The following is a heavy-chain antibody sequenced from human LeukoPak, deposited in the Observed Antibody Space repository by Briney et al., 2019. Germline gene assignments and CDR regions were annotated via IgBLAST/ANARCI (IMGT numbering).Heavy chain of an antibody. CDR2: IKQDRSEK. D-gene: IGHD6-13*01. CDR3: ARVAEAAAFDS. V-gene: IGHV3-7*01. Sequence: GGSLRLSCAASGFTFTNYWMSWVRQAPGNGLELVANIKQDRSEKYYVDSVKGRFTISRDNAKNSLYMQMNSLKPEDTAVYYCARVAEAAAFDSWGQGTLVTVSS. J-gene: IGHJ4*02. CDR1: GFTFTNYW.